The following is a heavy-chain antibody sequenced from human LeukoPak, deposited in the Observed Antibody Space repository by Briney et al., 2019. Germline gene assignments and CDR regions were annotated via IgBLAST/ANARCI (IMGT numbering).Heavy chain of an antibody. Sequence: SQTLSLTCAISGDSVSSNNGAWNWIRQSPSRGLEWLGRTYYRSKWYNDYAGSLISRITISPDTSKNQFSLQLYSVTPEDTAVYYCARYVGTIGWHTFDYWGQGTLVTVSS. CDR3: ARYVGTIGWHTFDY. CDR2: TYYRSKWYN. CDR1: GDSVSSNNGA. V-gene: IGHV6-1*01. D-gene: IGHD2-21*01. J-gene: IGHJ4*02.